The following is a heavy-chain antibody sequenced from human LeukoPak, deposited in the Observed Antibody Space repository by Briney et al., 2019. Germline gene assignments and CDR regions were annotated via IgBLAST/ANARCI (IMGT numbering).Heavy chain of an antibody. Sequence: GGSLRLSCAASGFTFSSYAMRWVRQAPGKGLEWVAVISYDGSNKYYADSVKGRFTISRDNSKNTLYLQMNSLRAEDTAVYYCASEKWDRPWGQGTLVTVSS. CDR3: ASEKWDRP. CDR1: GFTFSSYA. CDR2: ISYDGSNK. J-gene: IGHJ5*02. D-gene: IGHD1-26*01. V-gene: IGHV3-30-3*01.